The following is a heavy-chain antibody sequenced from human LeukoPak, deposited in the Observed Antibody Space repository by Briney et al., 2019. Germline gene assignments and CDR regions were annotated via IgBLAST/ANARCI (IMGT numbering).Heavy chain of an antibody. CDR1: GFTFSDYY. Sequence: GGSLRLSCAASGFTFSDYYMSWFRQAPGKGLEWISYMSKSGDSVDYADFVQGRFTMSRDNAKNSLFLQMNSLRVDDTARYYCARVRESFSGDYWGQGTLVIVSS. CDR2: MSKSGDSV. D-gene: IGHD1-26*01. V-gene: IGHV3-11*01. CDR3: ARVRESFSGDY. J-gene: IGHJ4*02.